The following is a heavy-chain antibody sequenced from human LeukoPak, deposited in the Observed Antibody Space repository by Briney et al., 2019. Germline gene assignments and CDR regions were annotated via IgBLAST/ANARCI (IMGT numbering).Heavy chain of an antibody. Sequence: PSETLSLTCAVYGGSLSGYYWSWIRQPPGKGLEWIGETNHSGSTNYNPSLKSRVTISVDTSKNQFSLKLSSVTAADTAVYYCARADYVRGSYRYFDYWGQGTLVTVSS. CDR2: TNHSGST. J-gene: IGHJ4*02. CDR1: GGSLSGYY. V-gene: IGHV4-34*01. CDR3: ARADYVRGSYRYFDY. D-gene: IGHD3-16*02.